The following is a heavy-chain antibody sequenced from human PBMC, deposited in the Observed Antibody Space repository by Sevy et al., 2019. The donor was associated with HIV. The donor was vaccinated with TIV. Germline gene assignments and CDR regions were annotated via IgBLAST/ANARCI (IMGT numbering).Heavy chain of an antibody. Sequence: SETLSLTCTVSGGSISSGDYYWSWIRQPPGKGLEWIGYIYYSGSTYYNPSLKSRVTISVDTSKNQFSLKLSSVTAADTAVYYCAGDYRATSDYYGSGREFDPWGQGTLVTVSS. V-gene: IGHV4-30-4*01. CDR3: AGDYRATSDYYGSGREFDP. CDR2: IYYSGST. J-gene: IGHJ5*02. CDR1: GGSISSGDYY. D-gene: IGHD3-10*01.